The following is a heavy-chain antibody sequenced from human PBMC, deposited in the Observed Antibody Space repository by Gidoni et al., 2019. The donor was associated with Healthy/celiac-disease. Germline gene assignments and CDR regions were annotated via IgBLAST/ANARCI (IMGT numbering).Heavy chain of an antibody. D-gene: IGHD6-6*01. Sequence: QVQLQQWGAGLLKTSETMSITGDVDGGSVSGYYWSWIRQPPGKGLEWSGAINHSGSTNYYPSLKCRVTISVDTSNNQFSLKLSSVTAAYTAVYYCARGGAARPVDAFDIWGQGTIVTVSS. CDR1: GGSVSGYY. CDR3: ARGGAARPVDAFDI. V-gene: IGHV4-34*01. J-gene: IGHJ3*02. CDR2: INHSGST.